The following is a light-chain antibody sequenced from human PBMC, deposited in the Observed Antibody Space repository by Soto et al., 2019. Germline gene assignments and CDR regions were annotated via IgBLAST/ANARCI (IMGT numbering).Light chain of an antibody. CDR2: DAS. CDR3: QQYNSYSYT. V-gene: IGKV1-5*01. CDR1: QSISSW. J-gene: IGKJ2*01. Sequence: DIQMTQSPSTLSASVGDRVTITCRASQSISSWLAWYQQKPGKAPKLLIYDASSLESGVPSRFSGSGSRTEFTLTISSLQPDDFATYYCQQYNSYSYTFGQGTQL.